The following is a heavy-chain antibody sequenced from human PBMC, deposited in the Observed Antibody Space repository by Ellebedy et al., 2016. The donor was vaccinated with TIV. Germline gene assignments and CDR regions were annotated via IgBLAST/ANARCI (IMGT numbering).Heavy chain of an antibody. J-gene: IGHJ4*02. D-gene: IGHD6-13*01. V-gene: IGHV4-34*01. Sequence: SETLSLXCAVYGGSFSGFSWSWIRQSPGMGLEWIGEINYSGTTNYNPSLKSRVTISIDTSKNQFSLKLTSVTAADIAVYYCARDDLGAAIDYWGQGIQVTVSS. CDR1: GGSFSGFS. CDR3: ARDDLGAAIDY. CDR2: INYSGTT.